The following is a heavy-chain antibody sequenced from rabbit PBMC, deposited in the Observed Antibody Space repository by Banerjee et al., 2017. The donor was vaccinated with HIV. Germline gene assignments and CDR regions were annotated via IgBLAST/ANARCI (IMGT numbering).Heavy chain of an antibody. CDR3: ARDSYYDTSGWSGLDL. CDR2: IAAGSSGST. V-gene: IGHV1S40*01. D-gene: IGHD4-1*01. Sequence: QSLEESGGDLVKPGASLTLTCTASGFSFSSSSYMYWVRQAPGKGLEWIATIAAGSSGSTWYASWAKGRFTISKTSSTTVTLQMSSLTAADTATYFCARDSYYDTSGWSGLDLWGPGTLVTVS. CDR1: GFSFSSSSY. J-gene: IGHJ6*01.